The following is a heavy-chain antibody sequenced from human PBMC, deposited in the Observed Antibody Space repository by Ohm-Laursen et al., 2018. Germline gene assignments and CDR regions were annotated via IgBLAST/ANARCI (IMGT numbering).Heavy chain of an antibody. Sequence: SLRLSCAASGFTFSSYGMHWVRQAPGKGLEWVAVISYDGSNKYYADSVKGRLTISRDNSKNTLYLQMNSLRAEDTAVYYCASQPYGDYDYWGQGTLVTVSS. CDR1: GFTFSSYG. J-gene: IGHJ4*02. CDR2: ISYDGSNK. V-gene: IGHV3-30*03. CDR3: ASQPYGDYDY. D-gene: IGHD4-17*01.